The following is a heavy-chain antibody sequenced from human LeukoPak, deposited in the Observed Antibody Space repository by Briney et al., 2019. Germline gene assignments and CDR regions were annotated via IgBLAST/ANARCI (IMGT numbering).Heavy chain of an antibody. J-gene: IGHJ3*02. Sequence: SETLSLTCTVSGGSISSYYWTWIRQPPGKGLEWIGYLYDSGSTNYNPSLKSRVTISVDTSKNQFSLKLNSVTAADTAVYYCARVTSGSYWDDAFDIWGQGTMVTVSS. CDR3: ARVTSGSYWDDAFDI. CDR1: GGSISSYY. CDR2: LYDSGST. D-gene: IGHD1-26*01. V-gene: IGHV4-59*01.